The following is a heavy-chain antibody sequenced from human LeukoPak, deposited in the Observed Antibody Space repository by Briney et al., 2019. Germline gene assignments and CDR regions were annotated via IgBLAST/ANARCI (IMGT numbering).Heavy chain of an antibody. CDR3: AGGVYGYNAFDY. V-gene: IGHV3-48*02. J-gene: IGHJ4*02. CDR1: GFTFSEYG. D-gene: IGHD5/OR15-5a*01. Sequence: PGGSLRLSCAASGFTFSEYGMSWVRQAPGKGLEWVSHISSVGGGMNYADSVNGRFTISRDNGKNSVYLQMNSLRDEDTAVYYCAGGVYGYNAFDYWGQGTLVSVSS. CDR2: ISSVGGGM.